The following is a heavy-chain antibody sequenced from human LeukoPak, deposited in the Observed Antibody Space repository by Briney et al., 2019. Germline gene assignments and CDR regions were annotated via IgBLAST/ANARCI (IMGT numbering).Heavy chain of an antibody. J-gene: IGHJ4*02. D-gene: IGHD1-26*01. CDR1: GGTFSSYA. CDR3: ARADRGAWELLPPDY. Sequence: ASVKVSCKASGGTFSSYAISWVRQAPGQGLEWMGGIIPIFGTANYAQKFQGRVTITADESTSTAYMELSSLRSEDTAVYYCARADRGAWELLPPDYWGQGTLVTVSS. CDR2: IIPIFGTA. V-gene: IGHV1-69*01.